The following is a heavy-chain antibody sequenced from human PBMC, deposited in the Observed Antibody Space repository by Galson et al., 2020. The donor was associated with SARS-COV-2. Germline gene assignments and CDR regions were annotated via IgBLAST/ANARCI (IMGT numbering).Heavy chain of an antibody. CDR3: ARGRRDYYYDSSGYYRGDYYGMDV. CDR1: GFTVSSNY. D-gene: IGHD3-22*01. Sequence: TGGSLRLSCAASGFTVSSNYMSWVRQAPGKGLEWVSVIYSGGSTYYADSAKGRFTISRDNSKNTLYLQMNSLRAEDTAVYYCARGRRDYYYDSSGYYRGDYYGMDVWGQGTMVTVSS. V-gene: IGHV3-66*01. CDR2: IYSGGST. J-gene: IGHJ6*02.